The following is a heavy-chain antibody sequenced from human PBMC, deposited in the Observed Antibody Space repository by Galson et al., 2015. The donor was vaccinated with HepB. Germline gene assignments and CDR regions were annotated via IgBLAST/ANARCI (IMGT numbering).Heavy chain of an antibody. V-gene: IGHV1-2*02. D-gene: IGHD6-13*01. Sequence: SCKASGYTFTGYYMHWVRQAPGQGLEWMGWINPNSGGTNYAQKFQGRVTMTRDTSISTAYMELSRLRSDDTAVYYCARDSRYSSSHYYMDVWGKGTTVTVSS. J-gene: IGHJ6*03. CDR1: GYTFTGYY. CDR3: ARDSRYSSSHYYMDV. CDR2: INPNSGGT.